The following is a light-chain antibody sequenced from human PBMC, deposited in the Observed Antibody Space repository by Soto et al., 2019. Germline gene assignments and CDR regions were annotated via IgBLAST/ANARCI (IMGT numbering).Light chain of an antibody. CDR1: QSVRSNY. CDR3: QQYRDLPQT. Sequence: EIVLTQSPGTLSLSPGERATLSSRASQSVRSNYLAWYQQKPGQAPRLLIYNSSTRATGIPDRFSGSGSGTDFTLTISRLEPEDFALYYCQQYRDLPQTFGQGTQVEIK. CDR2: NSS. V-gene: IGKV3-20*01. J-gene: IGKJ1*01.